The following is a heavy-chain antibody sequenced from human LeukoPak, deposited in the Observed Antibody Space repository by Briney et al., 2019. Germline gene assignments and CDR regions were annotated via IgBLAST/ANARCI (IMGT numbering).Heavy chain of an antibody. V-gene: IGHV3-53*01. CDR1: GFTVSSNY. CDR2: IYSGGST. CDR3: ARAVVEMATIRHFDY. J-gene: IGHJ4*02. Sequence: PGGSLRLSCAASGFTVSSNYMSWVRQAPGKGLEWVSVIYSGGSTYYADSVKGRFTISRDNSKNTLYLQMNSLSAEDTAVYYCARAVVEMATIRHFDYWGQGTLVTVSS. D-gene: IGHD5-24*01.